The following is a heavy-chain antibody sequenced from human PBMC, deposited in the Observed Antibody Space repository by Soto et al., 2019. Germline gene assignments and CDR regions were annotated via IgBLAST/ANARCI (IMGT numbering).Heavy chain of an antibody. CDR1: GFTFSDYY. CDR2: ISSSSSYT. J-gene: IGHJ6*02. Sequence: PGGSLRLSCPASGFTFSDYYMSWIRQAPGKGLEWVSYISSSSSYTNYADSVKGRFTISRDNAKNSLYLQMNSLRAEDTAVYYCARDWTAYYNWKHVAMDVWGQGTKVTVSS. V-gene: IGHV3-11*06. CDR3: ARDWTAYYNWKHVAMDV. D-gene: IGHD1-20*01.